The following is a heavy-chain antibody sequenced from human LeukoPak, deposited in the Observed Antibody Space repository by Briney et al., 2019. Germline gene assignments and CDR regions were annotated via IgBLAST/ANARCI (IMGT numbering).Heavy chain of an antibody. J-gene: IGHJ4*02. V-gene: IGHV4-34*01. CDR2: INHSGST. D-gene: IGHD4-23*01. Sequence: PSETLSLTCAVYGGSFSGYYWSWIRQPPGKGLEWIGEINHSGSTNYNPSLKSRVTISVDTSKNQFSLKLSSVTAADTAVYYCARRDPPYYGGNSRYNYWGQGTLVTVSS. CDR1: GGSFSGYY. CDR3: ARRDPPYYGGNSRYNY.